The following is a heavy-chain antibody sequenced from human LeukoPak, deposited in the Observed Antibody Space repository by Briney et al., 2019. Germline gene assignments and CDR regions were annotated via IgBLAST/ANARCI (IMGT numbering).Heavy chain of an antibody. CDR2: IYYSGST. V-gene: IGHV4-59*01. Sequence: SETLSLTCTVSGGSISSDYWSWIRQPPGKGLEWIGYIYYSGSTNYNPSLKSRVTISVDTSKNQFSLKLSSVTAADTAVYYCASLGLRELLSWFDPWGKGTLVTVSS. D-gene: IGHD1-26*01. J-gene: IGHJ5*02. CDR1: GGSISSDY. CDR3: ASLGLRELLSWFDP.